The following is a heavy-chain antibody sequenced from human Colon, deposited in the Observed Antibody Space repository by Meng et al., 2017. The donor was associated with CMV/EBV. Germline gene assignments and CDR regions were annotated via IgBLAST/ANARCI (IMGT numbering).Heavy chain of an antibody. Sequence: GGSLRLSCAASGFTFSSHWMHWVRQAPGKGLVWVSRIDSDGRNTRYADSVKGRFTISRDNDKNTLYLEMKSLRAEDTAVYYCARDRNWIFDYWGRGTLVTVSS. CDR3: ARDRNWIFDY. CDR1: GFTFSSHW. J-gene: IGHJ4*02. CDR2: IDSDGRNT. V-gene: IGHV3-74*01. D-gene: IGHD1-1*01.